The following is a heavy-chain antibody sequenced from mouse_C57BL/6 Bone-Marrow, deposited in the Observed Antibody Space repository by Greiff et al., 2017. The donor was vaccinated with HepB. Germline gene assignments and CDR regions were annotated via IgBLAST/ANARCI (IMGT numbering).Heavy chain of an antibody. V-gene: IGHV5-16*01. Sequence: EVKLMESEGGLVQPGSSMKLSCTASGFTFSDYYMAWVRQVPEKGLEWVANINYDGSSTYYLDSLKSRFIISRDNAKNILYLQMSSLKSEDTATYYCAREGGSTMVTSYYFDYWGQGTTLTVSS. D-gene: IGHD2-2*01. CDR3: AREGGSTMVTSYYFDY. CDR1: GFTFSDYY. CDR2: INYDGSST. J-gene: IGHJ2*01.